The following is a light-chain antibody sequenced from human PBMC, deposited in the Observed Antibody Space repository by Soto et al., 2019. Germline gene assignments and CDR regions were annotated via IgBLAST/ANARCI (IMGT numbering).Light chain of an antibody. Sequence: QAVVTQPPSASGTPGQRVTISCSGSSSNIGSNYVYWYQRLTGTAPKLLIYRNNQRPSGVPDRFSGSKSGTSASLAISGLRSEDEADYYCATWDDSLSNYVFGTGTKLTVL. J-gene: IGLJ1*01. V-gene: IGLV1-47*01. CDR2: RNN. CDR3: ATWDDSLSNYV. CDR1: SSNIGSNY.